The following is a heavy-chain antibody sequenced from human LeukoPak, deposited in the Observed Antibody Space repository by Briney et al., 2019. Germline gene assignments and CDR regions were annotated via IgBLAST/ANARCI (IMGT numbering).Heavy chain of an antibody. CDR1: GYTFTMYG. CDR3: ARDLNYVTLGYNILADVGYYFDY. D-gene: IGHD3-9*01. V-gene: IGHV1-18*01. J-gene: IGHJ4*02. Sequence: ASVKVSCKTSGYTFTMYGVSWVRQPPGRGLQWLGWISPRNGNTAYAQDLQGRVTMTTDTSTTTAYLELRSLRSDDTAIYHCARDLNYVTLGYNILADVGYYFDYWGQGSLVTVSS. CDR2: ISPRNGNT.